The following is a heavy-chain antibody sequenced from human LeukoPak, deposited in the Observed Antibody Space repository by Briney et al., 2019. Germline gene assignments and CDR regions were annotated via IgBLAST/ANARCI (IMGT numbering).Heavy chain of an antibody. CDR2: ISGSSSYI. D-gene: IGHD4-17*01. J-gene: IGHJ4*02. Sequence: PGGSLRLSCAASRFTFSTYTMNWVRQAPGKGLEWVSSISGSSSYIYYADSVKGRFTISRDNAKNSLYLQMNTLRAEDTAVYYCARDRTTVTTFDYWGQGTLVTVSS. CDR3: ARDRTTVTTFDY. V-gene: IGHV3-21*01. CDR1: RFTFSTYT.